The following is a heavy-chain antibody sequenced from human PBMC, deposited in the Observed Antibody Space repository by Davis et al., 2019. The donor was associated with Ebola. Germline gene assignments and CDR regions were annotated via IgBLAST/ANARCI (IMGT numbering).Heavy chain of an antibody. CDR3: VRDYYDILTGFFGGTHHGMDV. D-gene: IGHD3-9*01. V-gene: IGHV3-21*01. CDR2: ISSSSYYI. J-gene: IGHJ6*02. CDR1: GFTFSSYS. Sequence: GESLKISCAASGFTFSSYSMNWVRQAPGKGLEWVSAISSSSYYIYYADSLKGRFTISRDNSKNTMYLQMNSLRAEDTAVYYCVRDYYDILTGFFGGTHHGMDVWGQGTTVTVSS.